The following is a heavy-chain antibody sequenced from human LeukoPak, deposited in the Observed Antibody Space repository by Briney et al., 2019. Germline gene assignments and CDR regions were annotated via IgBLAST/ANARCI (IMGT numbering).Heavy chain of an antibody. J-gene: IGHJ6*03. CDR2: ISSSSSYI. CDR3: ARDGHGDFWRARRTYYMDV. Sequence: GGSLRLSCGASGFTFNTYIINWVRQAPGRGLEWVSSISSSSSYIYYADSVKGRFTISRDNAKNSLYLQMNSLRAEDTAVYYCARDGHGDFWRARRTYYMDVWGKGTTVTVSS. CDR1: GFTFNTYI. D-gene: IGHD3-3*01. V-gene: IGHV3-21*01.